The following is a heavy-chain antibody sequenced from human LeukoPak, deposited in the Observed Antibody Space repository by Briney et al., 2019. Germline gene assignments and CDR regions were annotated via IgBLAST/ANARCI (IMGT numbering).Heavy chain of an antibody. D-gene: IGHD3-10*01. CDR2: MNPNSGNT. CDR3: ARGRGYYGSGSYYKSWFDP. CDR1: GYTFTSYD. J-gene: IGHJ5*02. Sequence: ASVKVSCKASGYTFTSYDINWVRQATGQGLERMGWMNPNSGNTGYAQKFQGRVTMTRNTSISTAYMELSSLRSEDTAVYYCARGRGYYGSGSYYKSWFDPWGQGTLVTVSS. V-gene: IGHV1-8*01.